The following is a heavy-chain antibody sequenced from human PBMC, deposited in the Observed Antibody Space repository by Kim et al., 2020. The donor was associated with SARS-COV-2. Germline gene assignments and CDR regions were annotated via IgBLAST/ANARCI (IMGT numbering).Heavy chain of an antibody. J-gene: IGHJ4*02. V-gene: IGHV1-18*01. Sequence: LQGRVTMTTDTSTSTAYLELRSLRSDDTAVYYCARGYSSGSYSGFGYFDYWGQGTLVTVSS. CDR3: ARGYSSGSYSGFGYFDY. D-gene: IGHD6-19*01.